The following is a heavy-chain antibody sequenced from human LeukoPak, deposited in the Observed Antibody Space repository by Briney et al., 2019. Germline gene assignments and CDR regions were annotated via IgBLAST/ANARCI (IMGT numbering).Heavy chain of an antibody. CDR3: VRDSNYYYNIGGRNYYYDTLDI. CDR2: IKADGSVK. D-gene: IGHD3-22*01. Sequence: GGSLRLSCAASGFSFSTFWMTWVRQAPGKGLEWVANIKADGSVKCYVDSMEGRFTISRDNARSSLYLQMNSLRAEDTAVYYCVRDSNYYYNIGGRNYYYDTLDIWGHGTMVTVSS. CDR1: GFSFSTFW. V-gene: IGHV3-7*01. J-gene: IGHJ3*02.